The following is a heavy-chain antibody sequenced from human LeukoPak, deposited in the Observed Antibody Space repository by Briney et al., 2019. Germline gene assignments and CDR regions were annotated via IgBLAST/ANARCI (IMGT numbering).Heavy chain of an antibody. CDR2: IYYSGST. CDR1: GGSISSYY. D-gene: IGHD5-12*01. J-gene: IGHJ4*02. V-gene: IGHV4-59*01. CDR3: ARSYSGYDLGIDY. Sequence: SETLSLTCTVSGGSISSYYWSWLRQPPGKGLEWIGYIYYSGSTNYNPSLKSRVTISVDTSKNQFSPKLSSVTAADTAVYYCARSYSGYDLGIDYWGQGTLVTVSS.